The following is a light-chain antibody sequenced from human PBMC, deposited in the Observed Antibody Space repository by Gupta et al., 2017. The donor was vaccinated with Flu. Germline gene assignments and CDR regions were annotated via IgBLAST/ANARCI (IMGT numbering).Light chain of an antibody. V-gene: IGLV2-23*01. CDR1: GSDIGSYNL. Sequence: QSGLTQPASLSGSPGQSITLSCTGTGSDIGSYNLDSWYQQHPGKAPKLMIYETTKRPSGVSSRFSGSKSGNTASLTISGLQAEDEADYYCCSYARSFTYFFGTGTKVTVL. J-gene: IGLJ1*01. CDR3: CSYARSFTYF. CDR2: ETT.